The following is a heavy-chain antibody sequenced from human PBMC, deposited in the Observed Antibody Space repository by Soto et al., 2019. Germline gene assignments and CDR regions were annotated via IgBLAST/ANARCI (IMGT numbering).Heavy chain of an antibody. Sequence: EVQLVESGGGLVQPGESLRLSCAASGFTFSYYWMTWVRQAPGKGLEWVANIKQDGTEKYYVDSVKGRFTISRDNAKNSLFLQMNSLGGEDTAVDYCARGLADTYRTTLGYWGQGTLVTVSS. CDR3: ARGLADTYRTTLGY. D-gene: IGHD5-18*01. J-gene: IGHJ4*02. CDR1: GFTFSYYW. CDR2: IKQDGTEK. V-gene: IGHV3-7*01.